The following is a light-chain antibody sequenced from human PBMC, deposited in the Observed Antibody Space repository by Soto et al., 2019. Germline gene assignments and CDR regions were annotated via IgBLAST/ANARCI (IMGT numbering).Light chain of an antibody. CDR3: AAWDDSLSGYV. CDR2: RNN. Sequence: QSVLTQPPSASGTPGQRVTISCSGSSSNIGSNYVYWYQQLPGTAPKLLIYRNNRRPSGVPDRFSGSKSGTSASLAISGLRSEDEAGYYCAAWDDSLSGYVFGTGTKVTVL. J-gene: IGLJ1*01. V-gene: IGLV1-47*01. CDR1: SSNIGSNY.